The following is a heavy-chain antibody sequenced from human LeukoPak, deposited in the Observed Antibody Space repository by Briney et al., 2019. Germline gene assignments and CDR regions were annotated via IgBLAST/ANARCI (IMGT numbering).Heavy chain of an antibody. CDR1: GGSISSSSYY. Sequence: SETLSLTCTVSGGSISSSSYYWGWIRQPPGKGLEWFGSIYHSGSTYYNPSLKSRVTLSVDTSKNQFSLKLSSVTAADTAVYYCARPRSSGWTPQFEPWGQGTLVTVSS. V-gene: IGHV4-39*01. J-gene: IGHJ5*02. CDR3: ARPRSSGWTPQFEP. D-gene: IGHD6-19*01. CDR2: IYHSGST.